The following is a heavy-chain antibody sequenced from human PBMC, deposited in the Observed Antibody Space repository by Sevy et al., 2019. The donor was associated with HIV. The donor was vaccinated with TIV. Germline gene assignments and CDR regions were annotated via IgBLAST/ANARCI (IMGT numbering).Heavy chain of an antibody. J-gene: IGHJ6*02. CDR2: IKQDGSVT. V-gene: IGHV3-7*01. CDR1: GFTFSSYW. D-gene: IGHD1-7*01. CDR3: ARGGPLVDGTLIPWGMDV. Sequence: GGSLRLSCAASGFTFSSYWMSWVRQAPGKGLEWVANIKQDGSVTYYADSVKGRFTLSRDDIKNSLSLQMNSLRAEDTAVYYCARGGPLVDGTLIPWGMDVWGQGTTVTVSS.